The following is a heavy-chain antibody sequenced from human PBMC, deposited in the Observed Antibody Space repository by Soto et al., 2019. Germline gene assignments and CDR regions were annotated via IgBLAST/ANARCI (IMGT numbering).Heavy chain of an antibody. D-gene: IGHD5-12*01. CDR1: GFPFSIYA. J-gene: IGHJ4*02. V-gene: IGHV3-23*01. CDR3: AKDGLYVDIYMWFDY. CDR2: ISGSGGST. Sequence: AGGSLRLSCAASGFPFSIYAMSWVRQSPGKGLEWVSAISGSGGSTYYADSVKGRFTISRDNSKNTLYLQMNSLRAEDTAVYYCAKDGLYVDIYMWFDYWCQGTLVTVSS.